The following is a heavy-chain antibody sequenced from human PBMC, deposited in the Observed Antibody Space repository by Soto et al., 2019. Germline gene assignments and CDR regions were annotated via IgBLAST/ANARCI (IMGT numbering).Heavy chain of an antibody. D-gene: IGHD6-13*01. Sequence: ASVKVSCKASGYTFTSYDINWVRQATGQGLEWMGWMNPNSGNTGYAQKFQGRVTMTRNTSISTAYMELSSLRSEDTAVYYCAREGWGQQLLVSYYYYMDVWGKGTTVTVS. CDR3: AREGWGQQLLVSYYYYMDV. CDR1: GYTFTSYD. J-gene: IGHJ6*03. CDR2: MNPNSGNT. V-gene: IGHV1-8*01.